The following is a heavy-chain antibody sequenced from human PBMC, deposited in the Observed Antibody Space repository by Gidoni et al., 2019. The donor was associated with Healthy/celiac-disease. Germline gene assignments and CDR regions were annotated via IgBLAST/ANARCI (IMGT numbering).Heavy chain of an antibody. Sequence: EVQLLESGGGLVQPGGSLRLSCAASGFTFSSYAMSWVRQAPGKGLEWVSAISGSGGSTYYADSVKGRFTISRDNSKNTLYLQVNSLRAEDTAVYYCAKSPYYYGTGSYYKPVHNWFDPWGQGTLVTVSS. CDR1: GFTFSSYA. CDR2: ISGSGGST. J-gene: IGHJ5*02. V-gene: IGHV3-23*01. D-gene: IGHD3-10*01. CDR3: AKSPYYYGTGSYYKPVHNWFDP.